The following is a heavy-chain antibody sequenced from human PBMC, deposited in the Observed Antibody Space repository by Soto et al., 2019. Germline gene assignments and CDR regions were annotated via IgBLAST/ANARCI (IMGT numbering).Heavy chain of an antibody. J-gene: IGHJ6*02. D-gene: IGHD3-10*01. CDR1: GGTFSSYA. Sequence: SVKVSCKASGGTFSSYAISWVRQAPGQGLEWMGGIIPIFGTANYAQKFQGRVTITADESTSTAYMELSSLRSEDTAVYYCARDRVKSLSYYYYYGMDVWGQGTTVTVSS. CDR2: IIPIFGTA. V-gene: IGHV1-69*13. CDR3: ARDRVKSLSYYYYYGMDV.